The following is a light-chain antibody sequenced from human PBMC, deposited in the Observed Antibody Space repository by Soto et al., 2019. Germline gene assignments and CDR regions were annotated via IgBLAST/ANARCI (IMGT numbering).Light chain of an antibody. V-gene: IGKV3-20*01. CDR3: QHCQPYGDSPPLT. J-gene: IGKJ4*01. Sequence: DIVLTQSPGTLSLSPGQRATLSCRTSPTMITPYLSWYQQKPGQAPRLLIHGAYTRAPGIPDRFSGSGSGTDFTLTISRLEPEDFAVYYCQHCQPYGDSPPLTFGGGTKVEIK. CDR1: PTMITPY. CDR2: GAY.